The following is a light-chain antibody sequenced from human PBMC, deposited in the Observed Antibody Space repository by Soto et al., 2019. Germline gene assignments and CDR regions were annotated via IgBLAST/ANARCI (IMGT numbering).Light chain of an antibody. CDR3: QQYANYPLT. J-gene: IGKJ5*01. Sequence: DIEMTQSPSSLSASVGDRVSITCRASHPINKWLAWYQQKPNQAPRSLIYTTSIRQSGVPSRFSGSGSGTDFTLTITSLQPEDFATYFCQQYANYPLTFGQGKRLDI. CDR2: TTS. V-gene: IGKV1D-16*01. CDR1: HPINKW.